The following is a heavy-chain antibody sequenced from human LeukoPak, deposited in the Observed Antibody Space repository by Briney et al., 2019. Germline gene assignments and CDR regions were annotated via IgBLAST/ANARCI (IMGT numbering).Heavy chain of an antibody. D-gene: IGHD3-10*01. V-gene: IGHV4-59*08. CDR3: ASSMVRGVIGGRYYYYYGMDV. CDR1: GGSISSYY. Sequence: SETLSLTCTVSGGSISSYYWSWIRQPPGKGLEWIGYIYYSGSTNNNPSLKSRVTISVDTSKNQFSLKLSSVTAADTAVYYCASSMVRGVIGGRYYYYYGMDVWGQGTTVTVSS. CDR2: IYYSGST. J-gene: IGHJ6*02.